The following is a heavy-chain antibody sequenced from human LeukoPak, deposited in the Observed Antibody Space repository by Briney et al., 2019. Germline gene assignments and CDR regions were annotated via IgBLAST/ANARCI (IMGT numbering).Heavy chain of an antibody. D-gene: IGHD6-13*01. V-gene: IGHV4-39*07. CDR2: IYYNGAT. CDR1: GDSISSSNYY. Sequence: SETLSLTCTVSGDSISSSNYYWGWIRQPPGKGLEWIGTIYYNGATQYNPSLRSRVTMSVDTSQNQFSLKLSSVTAADTAVYYCASGSSRKNDYWGQGTLVTVSS. J-gene: IGHJ4*02. CDR3: ASGSSRKNDY.